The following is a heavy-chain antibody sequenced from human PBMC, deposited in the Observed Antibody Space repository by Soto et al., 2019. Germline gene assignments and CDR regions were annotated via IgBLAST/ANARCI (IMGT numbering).Heavy chain of an antibody. D-gene: IGHD3-3*01. Sequence: QVQLVQSGAEVKKPGSSVKVSCKASGGTFSSYAISWVRQAPGQGLEWMGGIIPIFGTANYAQKFQGRVTIAADESTSTPYMELSSLRAEGPAVYYCARDHSLRDFWSGHYFDYCGQGTLVTVSS. J-gene: IGHJ4*02. CDR2: IIPIFGTA. CDR3: ARDHSLRDFWSGHYFDY. CDR1: GGTFSSYA. V-gene: IGHV1-69*01.